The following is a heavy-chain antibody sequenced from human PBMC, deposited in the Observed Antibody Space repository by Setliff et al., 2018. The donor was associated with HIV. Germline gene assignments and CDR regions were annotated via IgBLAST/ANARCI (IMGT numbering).Heavy chain of an antibody. V-gene: IGHV2-5*01. J-gene: IGHJ1*01. CDR2: IYWNDDK. CDR3: VRNPFDSSGYNAEYFQN. D-gene: IGHD3-22*01. Sequence: SGPTLVNPTQTLTLTCTFSGFSLSTSGVGVGWIRQPPGKALEWLALIYWNDDKRYSPSLKSRLTITKDTAKNQVVLTMTNMDPVDTATYYCVRNPFDSSGYNAEYFQNWGQGTLVTVSS. CDR1: GFSLSTSGVG.